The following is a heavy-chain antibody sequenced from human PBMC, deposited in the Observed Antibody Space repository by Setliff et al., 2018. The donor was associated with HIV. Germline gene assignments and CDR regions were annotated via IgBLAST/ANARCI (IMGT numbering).Heavy chain of an antibody. D-gene: IGHD6-19*01. CDR3: ARDDAVGGGYLDY. CDR2: ITGGGDKI. J-gene: IGHJ4*02. Sequence: GGSLRLSCAASGFILSNYGMTWVRQSPGKGLQWLTAITGGGDKIDYINSVKGRFTISRDNSKNMLYLEMTSLRAEDTAVYYCARDDAVGGGYLDYWGQGTLVTVSS. V-gene: IGHV3-23*01. CDR1: GFILSNYG.